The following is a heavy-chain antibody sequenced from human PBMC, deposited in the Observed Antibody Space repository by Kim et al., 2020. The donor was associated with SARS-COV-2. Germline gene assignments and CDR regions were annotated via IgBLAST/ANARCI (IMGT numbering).Heavy chain of an antibody. Sequence: GGSLRLSCAASGFTFSSYSMNWVRQAPGKGLEWVSSISSSSSYIYYADSVEGRFTISRDNAKNSLYLQMNSLRAEDTAVYYCARANRITYDFWSSYSPFDYWGQGTLVTGAS. CDR3: ARANRITYDFWSSYSPFDY. D-gene: IGHD3-3*01. V-gene: IGHV3-21*01. CDR1: GFTFSSYS. CDR2: ISSSSSYI. J-gene: IGHJ4*02.